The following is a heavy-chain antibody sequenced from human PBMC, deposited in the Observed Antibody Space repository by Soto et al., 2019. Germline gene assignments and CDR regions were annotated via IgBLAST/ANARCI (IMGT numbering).Heavy chain of an antibody. CDR1: GLSVSNNY. V-gene: IGHV3-66*01. CDR2: FYDGDST. Sequence: EVQLVESGGGLVQPGGSLRLSCGASGLSVSNNYMTWVRQAPGKGLEWVSGFYDGDSTYYADSVKCRFTISRDNSKNTLYLQMNSLRVDDTAVYYCARGWFFLDFWGQGTLVTVSS. CDR3: ARGWFFLDF. J-gene: IGHJ4*02. D-gene: IGHD2-15*01.